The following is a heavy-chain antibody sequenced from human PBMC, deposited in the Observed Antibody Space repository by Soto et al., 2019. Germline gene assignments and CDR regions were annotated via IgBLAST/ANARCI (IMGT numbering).Heavy chain of an antibody. V-gene: IGHV3-11*01. J-gene: IGHJ4*02. Sequence: QVQLVESGGDLVMPGGSLRLSCAASGFTFSDYYIHWIRRAPGKGLEWIPYISGNGEIIQYAASARGRFTISRDNAENSVYLEMDSLRAEDTALYYCARDVDADFRTDFDYWGRGTLVTVSS. CDR2: ISGNGEII. CDR1: GFTFSDYY. D-gene: IGHD4-17*01. CDR3: ARDVDADFRTDFDY.